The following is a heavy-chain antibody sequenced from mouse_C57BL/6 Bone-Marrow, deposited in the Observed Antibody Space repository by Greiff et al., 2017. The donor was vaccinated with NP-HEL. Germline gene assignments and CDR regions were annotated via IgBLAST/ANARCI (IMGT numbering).Heavy chain of an antibody. CDR1: GFTFSDYY. D-gene: IGHD1-1*01. V-gene: IGHV5-12*01. CDR2: ISNGGGST. J-gene: IGHJ2*01. Sequence: VQLKESGGGLVQPGGSLKLSCAASGFTFSDYYMYWVRQTPEKRLEWVAYISNGGGSTYYPDTVKGRFTISRDNAKNTLYLQMSRLKSEDTAMYYCARDGYYGYWGQGTTLTVSS. CDR3: ARDGYYGY.